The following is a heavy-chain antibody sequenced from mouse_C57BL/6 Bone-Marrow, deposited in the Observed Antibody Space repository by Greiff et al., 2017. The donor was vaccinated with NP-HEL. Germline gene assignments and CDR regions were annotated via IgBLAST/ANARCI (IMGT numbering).Heavy chain of an antibody. Sequence: EVQLVESGPVLVKPGASVKMSCKASGYTFTDYYMNWVKQSHGKSLEWIGVINPYNGGTSYNQKFKGKATLTVDKSSSTAYMELNSLTSEDSAVYYCARRVTTVVGYWGQGTTLTVSS. J-gene: IGHJ2*01. CDR1: GYTFTDYY. V-gene: IGHV1-19*01. CDR2: INPYNGGT. CDR3: ARRVTTVVGY. D-gene: IGHD1-1*01.